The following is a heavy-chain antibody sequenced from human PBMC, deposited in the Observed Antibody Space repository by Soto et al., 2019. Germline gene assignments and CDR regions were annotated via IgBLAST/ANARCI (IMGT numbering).Heavy chain of an antibody. J-gene: IGHJ4*02. CDR3: AKGSRALTMVRDHIDY. D-gene: IGHD3-10*01. CDR2: ISYDGSNK. Sequence: GGSLRLSCAASGFTFSSYGMHWVRQAPGKGLEWVAVISYDGSNKYYADSVKGRFTISRDNSKNTLYLQMNSLRAEDTAVYYCAKGSRALTMVRDHIDYWGQGTLVTVSS. V-gene: IGHV3-30*18. CDR1: GFTFSSYG.